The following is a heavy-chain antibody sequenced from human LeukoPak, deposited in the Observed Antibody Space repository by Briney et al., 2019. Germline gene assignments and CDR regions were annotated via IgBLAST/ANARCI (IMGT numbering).Heavy chain of an antibody. CDR3: ARGAAAPGAFDI. D-gene: IGHD6-25*01. CDR2: IYYSGST. V-gene: IGHV4-38-2*02. CDR1: GYSISSGYY. J-gene: IGHJ3*02. Sequence: SETLSLTCTVSGYSISSGYYWGWIRQPPGKGLEWIGYIYYSGSTYYNPSLKSRVTISVDTSKNQFSLKLSSVTAADTAVYYCARGAAAPGAFDIWGQGTMVTVSS.